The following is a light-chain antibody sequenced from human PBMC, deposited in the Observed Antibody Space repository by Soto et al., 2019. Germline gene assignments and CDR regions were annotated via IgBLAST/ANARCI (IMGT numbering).Light chain of an antibody. Sequence: GLPQPPGTLSLSPGERAPLSCRASQTVRNNYLAWYQQKPGQAPRLLIYDASSRATGIPDRFSGGGSGTDFTLTISRLEPEDFAVYYCQQFSSYPLTFAGGAKV. CDR1: QTVRNNY. CDR3: QQFSSYPLT. CDR2: DAS. J-gene: IGKJ4*01. V-gene: IGKV3-20*01.